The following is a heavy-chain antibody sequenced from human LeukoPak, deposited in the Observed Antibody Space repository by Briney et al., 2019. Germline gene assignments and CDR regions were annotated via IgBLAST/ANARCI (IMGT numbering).Heavy chain of an antibody. D-gene: IGHD6-19*01. Sequence: QPGASLRLSCAASGFTFSSYAMSWVRQAPGKGLEWVPAISGRGGSTYSADSVKGRFTISRDNSKNTQYLQMNSLRAEDTAVYYCAKDPYSGRGWYHGAFDIWGQGTMVTVSS. J-gene: IGHJ3*02. CDR3: AKDPYSGRGWYHGAFDI. CDR1: GFTFSSYA. CDR2: ISGRGGST. V-gene: IGHV3-23*01.